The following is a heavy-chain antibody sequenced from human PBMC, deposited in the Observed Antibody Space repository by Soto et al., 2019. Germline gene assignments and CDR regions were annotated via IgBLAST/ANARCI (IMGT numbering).Heavy chain of an antibody. Sequence: SQPIPLRYGVSEGTSSSRGYCRNCIRQPPGKGLEWIGYIYHSGSTLYNPSLKSRVTISVDKSKNQFSLKLSSVTAADTAVYYCARDQLEGNWFDPWGQGTLVTVS. CDR2: IYHSGST. V-gene: IGHV4-30-2*01. CDR1: EGTSSSRGYC. CDR3: ARDQLEGNWFDP. J-gene: IGHJ5*02. D-gene: IGHD1-1*01.